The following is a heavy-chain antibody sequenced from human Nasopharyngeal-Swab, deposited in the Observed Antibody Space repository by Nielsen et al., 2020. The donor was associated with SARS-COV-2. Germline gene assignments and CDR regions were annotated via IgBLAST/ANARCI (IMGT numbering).Heavy chain of an antibody. V-gene: IGHV3-21*06. CDR1: GFTFSSHS. CDR3: GRRRAMIVVVDPYGMDV. Sequence: GASLKISCAASGFTFSSHSMNWVRLAPGKGLEWDSSISSSSSYIYYADSVKGRFTISRDNAKNSLYLQMNSLRAEDSAVYYCGRRRAMIVVVDPYGMDVWGQGTTVTVSS. CDR2: ISSSSSYI. J-gene: IGHJ6*02. D-gene: IGHD3-22*01.